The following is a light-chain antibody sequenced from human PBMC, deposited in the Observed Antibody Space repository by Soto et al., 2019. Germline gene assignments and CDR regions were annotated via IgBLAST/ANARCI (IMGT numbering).Light chain of an antibody. CDR2: KVT. Sequence: QSALTQPASVSGSPGQSITISCTGTSSDVGGSAYVSWCQQFPGNVPRLLIYKVTNRPSGVSYRFSGSKSGNTASLTISGLQAEDEADYFCTSSTTGSPYVFGTGTKVTVL. CDR3: TSSTTGSPYV. J-gene: IGLJ1*01. V-gene: IGLV2-14*01. CDR1: SSDVGGSAY.